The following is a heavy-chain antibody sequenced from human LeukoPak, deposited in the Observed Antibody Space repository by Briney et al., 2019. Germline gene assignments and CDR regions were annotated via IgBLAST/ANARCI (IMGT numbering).Heavy chain of an antibody. D-gene: IGHD3-3*01. Sequence: ASVKVSCKASGYTFTGYYMHWVRQAPGQGLEWMGIINPSGGSTSYAQKFQGRVTMTRDTSTSTVYMELSSLRSEDTAVYYCARDLRFLEWPEYGFDYWGQGTLVTVSS. CDR1: GYTFTGYY. J-gene: IGHJ4*02. CDR2: INPSGGST. V-gene: IGHV1-46*03. CDR3: ARDLRFLEWPEYGFDY.